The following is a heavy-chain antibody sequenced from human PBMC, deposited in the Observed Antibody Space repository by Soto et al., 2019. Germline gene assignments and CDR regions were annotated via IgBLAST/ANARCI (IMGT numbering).Heavy chain of an antibody. V-gene: IGHV3-48*02. CDR1: GFTFSSYS. D-gene: IGHD6-13*01. J-gene: IGHJ5*02. CDR3: ARESSSWSRRFFDP. Sequence: EVQLVESGGGLVQPGGSLRLSCAASGFTFSSYSMNWVRQAPGKGLEWVSYISSSSSTIYYADSVKGRFTISRDNAKNSLYLQTNSLRDDDTAVYYCARESSSWSRRFFDPLGQGPLVTVSS. CDR2: ISSSSSTI.